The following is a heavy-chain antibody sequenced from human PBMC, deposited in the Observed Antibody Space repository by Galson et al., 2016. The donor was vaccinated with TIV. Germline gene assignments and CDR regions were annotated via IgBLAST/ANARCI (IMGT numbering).Heavy chain of an antibody. Sequence: SVKVSCKASGDAISWVRQAPGQGLEWMGGIIPIFRSPNYAQRFQGRVTITADESTSTAFVELSSLRSDDTAVYYCARPSDSSWYFDLWGRGTPLIVSS. J-gene: IGHJ2*01. D-gene: IGHD6-13*01. CDR2: IIPIFRSP. V-gene: IGHV1-69*13. CDR3: ARPSDSSWYFDL. CDR1: GDA.